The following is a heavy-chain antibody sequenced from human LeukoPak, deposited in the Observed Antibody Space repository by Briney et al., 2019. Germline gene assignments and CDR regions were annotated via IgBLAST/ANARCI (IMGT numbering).Heavy chain of an antibody. D-gene: IGHD2-21*01. CDR3: VRTCDAVTGAFDI. J-gene: IGHJ3*02. CDR1: GFTFRDYY. V-gene: IGHV3-11*03. Sequence: PGRSLRLSCAASGFTFRDYYMSWIRQAPGKGLEWVSYISSSGSYTKKEDSVEGRFTISRDNAKDSMYLQMNSLRAEDTAVYYCVRTCDAVTGAFDIWGQGTMVTVSS. CDR2: ISSSGSYT.